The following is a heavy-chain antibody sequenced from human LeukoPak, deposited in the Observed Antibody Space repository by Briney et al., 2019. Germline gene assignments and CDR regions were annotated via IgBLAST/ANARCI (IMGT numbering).Heavy chain of an antibody. J-gene: IGHJ4*02. CDR1: GFTFSTYA. CDR2: ISDDGRHN. D-gene: IGHD6-19*01. Sequence: GGSLRLSCAASGFTFSTYAMNWVRQAPGKGLEWVAVISDDGRHNYYADSVKGRFTISRDNSKTTLYLQMNSLRAEDTAVYYCCGSGWFAGPFGYWGQGALVTVSS. V-gene: IGHV3-30*04. CDR3: CGSGWFAGPFGY.